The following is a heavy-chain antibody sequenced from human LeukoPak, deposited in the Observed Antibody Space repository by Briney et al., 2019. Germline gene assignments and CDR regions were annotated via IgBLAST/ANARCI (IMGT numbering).Heavy chain of an antibody. CDR1: GFMFIRYP. CDR3: AKNYGGNFRPPDY. V-gene: IGHV3-23*01. D-gene: IGHD4-23*01. Sequence: GGALILSCAASGFMFIRYPRSWVPQAPRKGLECGSGIRGSGGSTYYADSVEGRHSISRENSKNTLDMQMSSLRAEETAVYYCAKNYGGNFRPPDYWGQGTLVTVSS. CDR2: IRGSGGST. J-gene: IGHJ4*02.